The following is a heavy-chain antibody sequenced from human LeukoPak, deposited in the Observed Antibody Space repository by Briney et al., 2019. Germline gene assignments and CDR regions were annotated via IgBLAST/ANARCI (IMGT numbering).Heavy chain of an antibody. J-gene: IGHJ3*02. CDR2: VHNSGST. CDR1: GVSISRHL. Sequence: PSETLPLTCVVSGVSISRHLWSWIRQPPGMGPQWIGFVHNSGSTDYNPSLKGRVTISADTSKNQFSLKLSSVTASDTAVYYCATNAGPAALNVIDIWGLGTMVTVSS. V-gene: IGHV4-59*08. D-gene: IGHD2-2*01. CDR3: ATNAGPAALNVIDI.